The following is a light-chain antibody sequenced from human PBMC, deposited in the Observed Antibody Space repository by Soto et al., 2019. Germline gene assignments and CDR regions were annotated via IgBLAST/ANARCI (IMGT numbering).Light chain of an antibody. CDR1: QDISRA. Sequence: AIQLTQSPSSLSATVGDRVTITCRASQDISRALAWYQQKPGKAPNLLISPASNLRSGVPSRFSGSGSGTDFTLTINGLQPEDFATYWCQQLYGYPLTFGGGSKVEI. J-gene: IGKJ4*01. CDR2: PAS. CDR3: QQLYGYPLT. V-gene: IGKV1-13*02.